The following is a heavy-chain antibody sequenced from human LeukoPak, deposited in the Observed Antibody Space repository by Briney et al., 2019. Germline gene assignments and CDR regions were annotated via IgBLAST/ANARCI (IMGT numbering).Heavy chain of an antibody. V-gene: IGHV3-11*01. CDR3: AKASWVSDADAVL. D-gene: IGHD3-10*01. CDR1: GSTFSDYY. Sequence: GGSLRLSCAASGSTFSDYYMSWIRQAPGKGLEWVSYISSSGSTIYYADSVKGRFTLSRDHSRNTVYLQLNNLRVEDTAVYYCAKASWVSDADAVLWGQGTVVTVSS. J-gene: IGHJ4*02. CDR2: ISSSGSTI.